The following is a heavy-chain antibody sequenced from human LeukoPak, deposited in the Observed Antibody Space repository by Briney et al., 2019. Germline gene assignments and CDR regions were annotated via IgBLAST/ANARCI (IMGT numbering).Heavy chain of an antibody. V-gene: IGHV3-74*01. CDR2: INSDGSST. CDR1: GFTFSSYW. J-gene: IGHJ4*02. CDR3: ATPRGSGSYLAFDY. Sequence: PGGSLRLSCAASGFTFSSYWMHWVRQAPGKGLVWVSRINSDGSSTSYADSVKGRFTISRDNAKNTLCLQMNSLRAEDTAVYYCATPRGSGSYLAFDYWGQGTLVTVSS. D-gene: IGHD1-26*01.